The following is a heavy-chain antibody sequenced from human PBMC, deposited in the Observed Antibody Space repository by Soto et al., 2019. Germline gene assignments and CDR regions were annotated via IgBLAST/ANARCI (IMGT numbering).Heavy chain of an antibody. V-gene: IGHV4-59*01. CDR3: ARVVGAFDI. J-gene: IGHJ3*02. CDR1: GGSISSYY. CDR2: IYYSGST. Sequence: PSETLSLNWTVSGGSISSYYWSWIRQPPGKGLEWIGYIYYSGSTDYNPSLKSRVTISEDTSKNQCSLKLSSVTAADTAVYYCARVVGAFDISGQGTMVTVSS. D-gene: IGHD2-2*01.